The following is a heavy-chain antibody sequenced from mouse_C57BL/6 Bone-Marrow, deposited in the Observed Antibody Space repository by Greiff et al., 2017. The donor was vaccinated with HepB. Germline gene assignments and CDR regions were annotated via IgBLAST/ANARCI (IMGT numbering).Heavy chain of an antibody. D-gene: IGHD1-1*01. V-gene: IGHV1-53*01. J-gene: IGHJ4*01. CDR2: INPSNGGT. CDR3: AGSGYDSSYVRAMYY. CDR1: GYTFTSYW. Sequence: QVQLQQPGTELVKPGASVKLSCKASGYTFTSYWMHWVKQRPGQGLEWIGNINPSNGGTNYNEKFKSKATLTVDKSSSTAYMQLSSLTSEDSAVYYYAGSGYDSSYVRAMYYWGQGTSVTVSS.